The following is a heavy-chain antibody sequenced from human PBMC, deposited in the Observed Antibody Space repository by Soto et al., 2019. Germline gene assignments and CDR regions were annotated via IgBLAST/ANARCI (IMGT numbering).Heavy chain of an antibody. CDR1: GGSISSGGYY. CDR3: ARGLYYGVLDY. D-gene: IGHD4-17*01. J-gene: IGHJ4*02. V-gene: IGHV4-31*03. CDR2: IYYSGST. Sequence: SETLSLTRTVSGGSISSGGYYWSWIRQHPGKGLEWIGYIYYSGSTYYNPSLKSRVTISVDTSKNQFSLKRSSVTAADTAVYYCARGLYYGVLDYWGQGTLVTVSS.